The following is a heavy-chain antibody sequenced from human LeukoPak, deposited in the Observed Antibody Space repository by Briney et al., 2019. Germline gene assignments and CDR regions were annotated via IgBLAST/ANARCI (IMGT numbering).Heavy chain of an antibody. J-gene: IGHJ4*02. D-gene: IGHD6-19*01. CDR2: ISISGTTT. CDR1: GFTFSDYY. CDR3: AKDNGVRGEQWLHLDY. Sequence: PGGSLRLSCAASGFTFSDYYMTWIRQTPGKGLEWVSYISISGTTTFYVDSVEGRFTISRDNTKNSLYLQMNSLRAEDTALYYCAKDNGVRGEQWLHLDYWGQGSLVTVSS. V-gene: IGHV3-11*01.